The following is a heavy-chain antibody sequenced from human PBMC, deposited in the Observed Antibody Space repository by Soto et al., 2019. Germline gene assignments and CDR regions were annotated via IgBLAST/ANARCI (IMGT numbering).Heavy chain of an antibody. CDR2: IVPMFGTT. CDR3: ARELSSGIVGATFYYYHGMDV. CDR1: GGTFSTYA. V-gene: IGHV1-69*01. J-gene: IGHJ6*02. Sequence: QRQLVQSGAEVKKPGSSVKVSCKASGGTFSTYAISWVRQAPGQGLEWMGRIVPMFGTTSYTQRSQGRVTITADESTSTAYSDLSSLRSADTAVYYWARELSSGIVGATFYYYHGMDVWGQGTTVTVSS. D-gene: IGHD1-26*01.